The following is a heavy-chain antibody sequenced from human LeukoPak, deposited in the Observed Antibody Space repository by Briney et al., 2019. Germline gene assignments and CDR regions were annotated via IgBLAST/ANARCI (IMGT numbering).Heavy chain of an antibody. CDR3: ARDANQGGIDY. Sequence: PGGSLRLSCAASGFAVTTTYMNWVRQAPGKGLDWVSVISSGGTPYYADSVKGRFTISRDNSKNTIYLQMNSLRVEDTAVYYCARDANQGGIDYWGQGTLVTVSS. D-gene: IGHD1-14*01. V-gene: IGHV3-66*01. CDR2: ISSGGTP. J-gene: IGHJ4*02. CDR1: GFAVTTTY.